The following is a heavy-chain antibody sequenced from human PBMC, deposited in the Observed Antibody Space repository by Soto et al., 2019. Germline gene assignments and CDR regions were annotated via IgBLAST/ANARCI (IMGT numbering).Heavy chain of an antibody. J-gene: IGHJ6*02. Sequence: SVKVSCKASGGTFSSYAISWVRQAPGQGLEWMGGIIPIFGTANYAQKFQGRVTITADESTSTAYMELSSLRSEDTAVYYCARDRVDTAMVTGAYGMDVWGQGTTVTVSS. CDR2: IIPIFGTA. CDR1: GGTFSSYA. D-gene: IGHD5-18*01. V-gene: IGHV1-69*13. CDR3: ARDRVDTAMVTGAYGMDV.